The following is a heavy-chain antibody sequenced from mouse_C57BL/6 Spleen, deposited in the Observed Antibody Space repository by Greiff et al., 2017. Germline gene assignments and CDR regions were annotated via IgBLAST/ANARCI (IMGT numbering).Heavy chain of an antibody. CDR2: IDPETGGT. Sequence: LVESGAELVRPGASVTLSCKASGYTFTDYEMHWVKQTPVHGLEWIGAIDPETGGTAYNQKFKGKAILTADKSSSTAYMELRSLTSEDSAVYYCTRCYYGSSLDYWGQGTTLTVSS. CDR1: GYTFTDYE. J-gene: IGHJ2*01. D-gene: IGHD1-1*01. CDR3: TRCYYGSSLDY. V-gene: IGHV1-15*01.